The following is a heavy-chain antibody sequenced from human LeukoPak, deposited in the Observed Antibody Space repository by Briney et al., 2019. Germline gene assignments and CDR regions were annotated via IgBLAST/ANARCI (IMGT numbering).Heavy chain of an antibody. V-gene: IGHV4-59*08. CDR2: VHYRGST. D-gene: IGHD2-15*01. Sequence: PSETLSLTCSVSGVSISSYYWSWLRQSPGKGLEWLGCVHYRGSTENNPSFKSRLTISLDTSKNQFSLQLSSVTAADTAVYYCARHDCRGGSCYSEYNWFDPWGKGTLVTVSS. J-gene: IGHJ5*02. CDR3: ARHDCRGGSCYSEYNWFDP. CDR1: GVSISSYY.